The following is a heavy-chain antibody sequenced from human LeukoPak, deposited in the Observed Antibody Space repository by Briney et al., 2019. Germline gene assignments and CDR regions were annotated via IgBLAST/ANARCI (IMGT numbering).Heavy chain of an antibody. J-gene: IGHJ5*02. D-gene: IGHD2-2*02. CDR3: ARVVVPAAIGNWFDP. Sequence: SETLSLTCTVSDGSITSSSFYWGWIRQPPGKGLEWIGSIYHSGSTYYNPSLKSRVTISVDTSKNQFSLKLSSVTAADTAVYYCARVVVPAAIGNWFDPWGQGTLVTVSS. CDR2: IYHSGST. V-gene: IGHV4-39*07. CDR1: DGSITSSSFY.